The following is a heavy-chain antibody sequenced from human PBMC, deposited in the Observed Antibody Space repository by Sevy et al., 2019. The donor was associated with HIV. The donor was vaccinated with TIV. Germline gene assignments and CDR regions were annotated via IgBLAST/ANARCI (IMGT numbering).Heavy chain of an antibody. CDR2: IYYSGST. J-gene: IGHJ4*02. V-gene: IGHV4-39*01. CDR3: ARHGGPFGDAYYYDSSGYYLFDY. D-gene: IGHD3-22*01. CDR1: GGSISSSSYY. Sequence: SETLSLTCTVSGGSISSSSYYWGWIRQPPGKGLEWIGSIYYSGSTYYNPSLKSRVTISVDTSKNQFSLKLSSVTAADTALYYWARHGGPFGDAYYYDSSGYYLFDYWGQGTLVTVSS.